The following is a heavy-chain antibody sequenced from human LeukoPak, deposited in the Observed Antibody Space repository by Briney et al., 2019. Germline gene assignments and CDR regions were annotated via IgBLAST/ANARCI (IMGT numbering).Heavy chain of an antibody. CDR3: ARDAVWSGGFFDS. CDR2: MKPDGSEK. Sequence: PGGSLRLSCAASGFTFSTYWMSWVRQAPGKGPEWVANMKPDGSEKHYVDSVKGRFTISRDNAKNSLYLQMNSLRADDTAVYFCARDAVWSGGFFDSWGQGTLVTVSS. CDR1: GFTFSTYW. D-gene: IGHD3-10*01. J-gene: IGHJ4*02. V-gene: IGHV3-7*05.